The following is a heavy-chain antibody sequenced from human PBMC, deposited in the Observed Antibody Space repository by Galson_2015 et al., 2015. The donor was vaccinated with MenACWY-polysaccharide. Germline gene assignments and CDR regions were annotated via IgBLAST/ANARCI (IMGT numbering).Heavy chain of an antibody. CDR2: IYYSGTT. Sequence: SETLSLTCTVSGDSISGLYWSWIRQPPGKGLEWLGYIYYSGTTNYNPSLKSRLTMSIDTSKNQFSLKLNSVTAADTAIYYCARTNDFRNGYPFYMDVWGKGTTVTVSS. V-gene: IGHV4-59*08. J-gene: IGHJ6*03. CDR1: GDSISGLY. CDR3: ARTNDFRNGYPFYMDV. D-gene: IGHD3-3*01.